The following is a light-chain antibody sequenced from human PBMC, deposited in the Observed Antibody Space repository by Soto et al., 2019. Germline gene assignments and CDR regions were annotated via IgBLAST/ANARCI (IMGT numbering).Light chain of an antibody. CDR3: QSYDSSLSGFVV. CDR2: GNS. V-gene: IGLV1-40*01. J-gene: IGLJ2*01. Sequence: QSVLTQPPSVSGAPGQRVTISCTGSSSNIGAGYDVHWYQQLPGTAPKLLIYGNSNPPSVVPDRFSGSKSGTSASLAITGLQAEDEADYYGQSYDSSLSGFVVFGGGTKLTVL. CDR1: SSNIGAGYD.